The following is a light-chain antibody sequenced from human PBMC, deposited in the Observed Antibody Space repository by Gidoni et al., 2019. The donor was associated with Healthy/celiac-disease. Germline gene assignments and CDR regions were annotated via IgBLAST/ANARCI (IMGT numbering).Light chain of an antibody. Sequence: EIVMTQSPATLSVSPGERATLSCRASQSVSSNLAWYQQEPGQAPRLLIYGASTRAIGIPARFSGSGSGTEFTLTISSLQSEDFAVYYCQQYNNWPPFTFGPGTKVDIK. CDR3: QQYNNWPPFT. J-gene: IGKJ3*01. CDR2: GAS. CDR1: QSVSSN. V-gene: IGKV3-15*01.